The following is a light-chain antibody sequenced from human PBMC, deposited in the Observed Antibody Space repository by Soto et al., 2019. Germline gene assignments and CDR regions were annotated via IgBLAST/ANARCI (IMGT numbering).Light chain of an antibody. CDR2: EVN. Sequence: QSALTQPPSASGSPGQSVTISCTGTSSDVGGYNYVSWYQQHPGKAPQLMIYEVNKRPSGVPDRFSGSKSGNTASLTVAGLQAEDEGDYYCSSHAGSKRVFGPGTKVTVL. J-gene: IGLJ1*01. CDR3: SSHAGSKRV. V-gene: IGLV2-8*01. CDR1: SSDVGGYNY.